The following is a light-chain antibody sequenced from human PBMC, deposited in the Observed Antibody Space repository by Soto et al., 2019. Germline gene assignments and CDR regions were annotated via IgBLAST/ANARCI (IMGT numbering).Light chain of an antibody. V-gene: IGLV1-40*01. CDR3: QCYDSSLSGWVV. CDR2: GNS. Sequence: VVTQPPSVSGAPGQRVTISCTGSSSNIGGGYDVHWYQQLPGTAPKLLIYGNSNRPSGVPDRFSGSKSGTSASLAITGLQAEDEADYYCQCYDSSLSGWVVFGGGTQLTVL. J-gene: IGLJ2*01. CDR1: SSNIGGGYD.